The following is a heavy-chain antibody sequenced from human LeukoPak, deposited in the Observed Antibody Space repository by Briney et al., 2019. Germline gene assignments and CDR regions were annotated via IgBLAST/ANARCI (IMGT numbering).Heavy chain of an antibody. CDR1: GFTFSSYA. D-gene: IGHD3-16*01. Sequence: HPGXSLRLSCAASGFTFSSYAMSWVRQAPGKGLEWVSAISGSGGSTYYADSVKGRFTISRDNSRDTLYLQMNSLRAEDTAVYYCAKGYYDYVWGSYYFDYWGQGTLVTVSS. CDR3: AKGYYDYVWGSYYFDY. CDR2: ISGSGGST. J-gene: IGHJ4*02. V-gene: IGHV3-23*01.